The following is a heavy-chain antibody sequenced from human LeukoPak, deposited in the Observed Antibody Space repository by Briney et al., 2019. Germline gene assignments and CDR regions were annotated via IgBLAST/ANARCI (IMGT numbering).Heavy chain of an antibody. CDR1: GYTLTDHY. J-gene: IGHJ5*02. D-gene: IGHD3-9*01. CDR3: LTDGA. V-gene: IGHV1-2*02. Sequence: ASVKVSYKASGYTLTDHYMHWVRQAPGEGFEWMGWINPKSGATNCARKFQDRVAMTRDTSINTAYMELRRLRSDDTAIYYCLTDGACGQGTLVTVSS. CDR2: INPKSGAT.